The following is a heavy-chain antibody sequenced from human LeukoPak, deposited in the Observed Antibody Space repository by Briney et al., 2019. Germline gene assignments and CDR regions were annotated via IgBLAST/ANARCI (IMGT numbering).Heavy chain of an antibody. CDR2: IKSNAVGGTT. V-gene: IGHV3-15*01. J-gene: IGHJ4*02. CDR1: GITFTNAW. Sequence: GGSLRLSCAASGITFTNAWMNWARQAPGKGLEWVGRIKSNAVGGTTDYAAPVKGRFTISRDDSKNTLYLQMNSLETEDTAVYYCTTRPPGAHFDGPLDYWGQGTLVTVSS. CDR3: TTRPPGAHFDGPLDY. D-gene: IGHD2-8*01.